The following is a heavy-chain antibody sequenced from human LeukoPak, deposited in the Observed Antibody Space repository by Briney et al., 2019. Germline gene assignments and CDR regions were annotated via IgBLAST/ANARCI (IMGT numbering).Heavy chain of an antibody. J-gene: IGHJ4*02. V-gene: IGHV3-30-3*01. D-gene: IGHD3-10*01. CDR3: VKDRTGTYTLDY. CDR1: GFTFSNYA. CDR2: ISDDGSRQ. Sequence: GGSLRLSCAATGFTFSNYAIHWGRQAPGKGLEWVAFISDDGSRQHYADSVKGRFIISRDNSKNTLNLQMNSLRAEDTAVYYCVKDRTGTYTLDYWGQGTLVTVSS.